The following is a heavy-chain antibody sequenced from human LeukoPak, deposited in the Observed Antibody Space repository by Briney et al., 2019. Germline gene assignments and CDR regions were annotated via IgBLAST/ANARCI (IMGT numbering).Heavy chain of an antibody. CDR2: ISGGSGYI. V-gene: IGHV3-21*01. CDR1: GFTFSSYS. D-gene: IGHD6-13*01. CDR3: VGGPIAAAGEDY. Sequence: GGSLRLSCAASGFTFSSYSMNWVRQAPGKGLEWVSSISGGSGYIYYADSVKGRFTISGDNARTSLYLQMNSLRAEDTAVYYCVGGPIAAAGEDYWGQGILVTVSS. J-gene: IGHJ4*02.